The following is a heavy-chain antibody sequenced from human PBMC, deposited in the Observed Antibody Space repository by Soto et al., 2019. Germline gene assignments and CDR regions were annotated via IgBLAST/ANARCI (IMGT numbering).Heavy chain of an antibody. V-gene: IGHV4-30-2*01. D-gene: IGHD6-25*01. J-gene: IGHJ5*02. CDR2: IYHSGST. Sequence: SETLSLTCAVSGGSISSGGYSWSWIRQPPGKGLEWIGYIYHSGSTYYNPSLKSRVTISVDRSKNQFSLKLSSVTAADTAVYYCARRSAAGPWGQGTLVTVSS. CDR3: ARRSAAGP. CDR1: GGSISSGGYS.